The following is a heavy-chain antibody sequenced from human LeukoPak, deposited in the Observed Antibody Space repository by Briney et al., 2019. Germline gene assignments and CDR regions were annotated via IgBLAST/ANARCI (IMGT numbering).Heavy chain of an antibody. Sequence: SETLSLTCSVSGGSIRSYYWSWIRQSPGKGLEWIGYIYYSGSANYNSSIKSRVTISVDTSKNQFSLRLSSVTAADTAVYYCARHGSVTTPFDYWGQGTLVTVSS. CDR1: GGSIRSYY. V-gene: IGHV4-59*08. J-gene: IGHJ4*02. CDR3: ARHGSVTTPFDY. CDR2: IYYSGSA. D-gene: IGHD4-17*01.